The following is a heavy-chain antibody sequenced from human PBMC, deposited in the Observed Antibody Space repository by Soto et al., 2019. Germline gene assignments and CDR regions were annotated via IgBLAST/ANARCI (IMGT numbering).Heavy chain of an antibody. J-gene: IGHJ5*02. Sequence: GGSLRLSCAASGFTFSNAWMSWVRQAPGKGLEWVGRIKSKTDGRTTDYAAPVKGRFTISRDDSKNTLYLQMNSLKTEDTAVYYCTTDDYPRGNWFDPWGQGTLVTAPQ. CDR3: TTDDYPRGNWFDP. D-gene: IGHD5-12*01. CDR2: IKSKTDGRTT. CDR1: GFTFSNAW. V-gene: IGHV3-15*01.